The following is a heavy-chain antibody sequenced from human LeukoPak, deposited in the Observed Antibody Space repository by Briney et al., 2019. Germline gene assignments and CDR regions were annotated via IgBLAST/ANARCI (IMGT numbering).Heavy chain of an antibody. CDR2: ISYDGSNK. J-gene: IGHJ6*03. D-gene: IGHD6-13*01. CDR3: AAGRGGYMDV. Sequence: PGGSLRLSCAASGFTFSSYGMHWVRQAPGKGLEWVAVISYDGSNKYYADSVKGRFTISRDNSKNTLYLQMNSLRAEDTAVYYCAAGRGGYMDVWGKGTTVTVSS. V-gene: IGHV3-30*03. CDR1: GFTFSSYG.